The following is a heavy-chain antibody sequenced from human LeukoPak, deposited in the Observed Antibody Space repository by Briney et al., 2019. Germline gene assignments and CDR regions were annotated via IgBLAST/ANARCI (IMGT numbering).Heavy chain of an antibody. D-gene: IGHD4-17*01. Sequence: GSLRLSCAASGFPFSTYAMNWVRQAPGKGLEWVSSIRGSDGSTYYADSVKGRFDIARDNSKNTLYLQMNSLRAEDTAVYYCAKDVYGDYGGLDYWGQGTLVTVSS. CDR2: IRGSDGST. CDR1: GFPFSTYA. V-gene: IGHV3-23*01. CDR3: AKDVYGDYGGLDY. J-gene: IGHJ4*02.